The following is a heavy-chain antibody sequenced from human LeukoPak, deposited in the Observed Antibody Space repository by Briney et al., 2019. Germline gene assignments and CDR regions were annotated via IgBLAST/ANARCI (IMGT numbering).Heavy chain of an antibody. J-gene: IGHJ5*02. CDR1: GYTFTGYY. V-gene: IGHV1-2*02. Sequence: ASVKVSFKASGYTFTGYYMHWVRQAPGQGLEWMGWINPNSGGTNYAQKFQGRVTMTRDTSISTAYMELSRLRSDDTAVYYCASERGDTIFGVVTPGWFDPWGQGTLVTVSS. CDR3: ASERGDTIFGVVTPGWFDP. CDR2: INPNSGGT. D-gene: IGHD3-3*01.